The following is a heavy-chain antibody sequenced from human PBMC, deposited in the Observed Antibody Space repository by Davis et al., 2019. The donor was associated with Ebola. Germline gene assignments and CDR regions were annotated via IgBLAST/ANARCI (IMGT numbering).Heavy chain of an antibody. J-gene: IGHJ4*02. CDR3: AKTGGYYPADY. V-gene: IGHV3-30*18. CDR1: GFTSSSYG. Sequence: GGSLRLSCAASGFTSSSYGMHWVRQVPGKGLEWVAVISYDGSNKYYADSVKGRFTISRDNSKNTLYLQMNSLRAEDTAVYYCAKTGGYYPADYWGQGTLVTVSS. D-gene: IGHD3-22*01. CDR2: ISYDGSNK.